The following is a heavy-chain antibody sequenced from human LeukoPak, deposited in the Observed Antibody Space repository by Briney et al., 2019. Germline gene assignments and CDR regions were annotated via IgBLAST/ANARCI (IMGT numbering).Heavy chain of an antibody. J-gene: IGHJ3*02. CDR2: ISDTASYT. V-gene: IGHV3-11*03. D-gene: IGHD6-19*01. Sequence: GGSLRLSCAASGFTFSDYYMSWIRQAPGKGLEWVSYISDTASYTNYADSVKGRFTISRGNSKNTLYLQMHSLRAEDTAVYYCASPSSGQSFDIWGQGTMVTVSS. CDR3: ASPSSGQSFDI. CDR1: GFTFSDYY.